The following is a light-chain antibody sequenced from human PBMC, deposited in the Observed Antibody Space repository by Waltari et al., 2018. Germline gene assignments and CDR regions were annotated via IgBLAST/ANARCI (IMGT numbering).Light chain of an antibody. J-gene: IGKJ2*01. CDR2: GAS. CDR3: QDCDKWPPYT. V-gene: IGKV3-15*01. Sequence: ELVLTQSPATLVVSPGERVTLSSRASQSVGSNLAWYQQKPGQAPRLLIYGASTRATGVPARFSGGGSGTEFTLSISSLQSEDFAVYYCQDCDKWPPYTFGQGTKLEI. CDR1: QSVGSN.